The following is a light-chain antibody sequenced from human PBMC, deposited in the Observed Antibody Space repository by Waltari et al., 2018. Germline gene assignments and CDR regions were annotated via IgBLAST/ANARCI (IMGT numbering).Light chain of an antibody. CDR3: QSYDTNNRV. CDR1: SGSIDSKY. CDR2: EDK. J-gene: IGLJ3*02. Sequence: NFMLTQPHSVSGSPGETVTISCTRSSGSIDSKYVQWYQQRPGSAPTTVIYEDKQRPFGVRDRFSGSIDSSSNSASLTISGLKTEDEAEYYCQSYDTNNRVFGGGTMLTVL. V-gene: IGLV6-57*04.